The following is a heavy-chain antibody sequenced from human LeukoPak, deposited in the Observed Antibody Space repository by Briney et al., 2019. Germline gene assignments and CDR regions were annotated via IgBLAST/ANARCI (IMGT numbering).Heavy chain of an antibody. CDR2: INHSGST. CDR3: ARGTGYSSGWYFY. V-gene: IGHV4-34*01. Sequence: PSETLSLTCAVYGGSFSGYYWSWIRQPPGKGLEWIGEINHSGSTNYNPSLKSRVTISVDTSKNQFSLKLSSVTAADTAVYYCARGTGYSSGWYFYWGQGTLVTVSS. D-gene: IGHD6-19*01. CDR1: GGSFSGYY. J-gene: IGHJ4*02.